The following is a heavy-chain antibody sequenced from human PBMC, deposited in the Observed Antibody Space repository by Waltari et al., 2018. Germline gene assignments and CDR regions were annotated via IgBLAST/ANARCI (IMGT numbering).Heavy chain of an antibody. CDR1: GGTFSSYA. J-gene: IGHJ6*02. D-gene: IGHD3-22*01. CDR3: ATKTGGQYYYDSSGYYGMDV. Sequence: QVQLVQSGAEVKKPGSSVKVSCKASGGTFSSYAISWVRQAPGQGLEWMGGIIPICGTANDAQKFQGRVTITTDESTSTAYMELSSLRSEDTAVYYCATKTGGQYYYDSSGYYGMDVWGQGTTVTVSS. CDR2: IIPICGTA. V-gene: IGHV1-69*05.